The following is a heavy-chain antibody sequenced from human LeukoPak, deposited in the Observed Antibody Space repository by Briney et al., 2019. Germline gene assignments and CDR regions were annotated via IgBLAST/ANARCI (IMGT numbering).Heavy chain of an antibody. V-gene: IGHV4-38-2*02. CDR3: ARGARITIFGVVSVAHNYFYMDV. CDR1: GYSISSGYY. CDR2: IYHSGST. J-gene: IGHJ6*03. D-gene: IGHD3-3*01. Sequence: SETLSLTCTVSGYSISSGYYWGWIRQPPGKGLEWIGSIYHSGSTYYNPSLKSRVSTSVDTSKNQFSLKLSSVTAADTGVYYCARGARITIFGVVSVAHNYFYMDVWGDGSTVTVSS.